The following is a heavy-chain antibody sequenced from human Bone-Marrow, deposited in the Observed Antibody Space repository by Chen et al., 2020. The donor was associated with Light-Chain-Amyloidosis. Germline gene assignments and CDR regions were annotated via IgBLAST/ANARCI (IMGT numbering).Heavy chain of an antibody. V-gene: IGHV3-30*18. J-gene: IGHJ4*02. Sequence: QVQLVESGGGVVQPGRSLRLSCAASGFTFSSYGMHWVRQAPGKGLEWVAVISYYGINKYYADSVKCRFTISRDNSKNTLYLQMNSLRAEDTAVYYWAKEQGLSVPYWGQGTLVTVSS. CDR3: AKEQGLSVPY. CDR2: ISYYGINK. D-gene: IGHD6-19*01. CDR1: GFTFSSYG.